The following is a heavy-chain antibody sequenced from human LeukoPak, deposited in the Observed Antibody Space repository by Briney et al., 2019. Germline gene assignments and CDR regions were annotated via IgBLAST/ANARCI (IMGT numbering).Heavy chain of an antibody. CDR3: ACPLYERSGFDY. V-gene: IGHV3-43*02. D-gene: IGHD3-22*01. CDR2: ISGDGNIT. J-gene: IGHJ4*02. Sequence: GGSLRLSCAASGFTFDDYAMHWVRQAPGKGLEWVSLISGDGNITYYADSVKGRFTISRDNSKNSLYLQMNSLRTEDTALYYCACPLYERSGFDYWGQGTLVTVSS. CDR1: GFTFDDYA.